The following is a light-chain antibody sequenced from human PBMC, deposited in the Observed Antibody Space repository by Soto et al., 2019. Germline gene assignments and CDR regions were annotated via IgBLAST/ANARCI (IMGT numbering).Light chain of an antibody. CDR2: RAS. CDR1: QSLSGN. CDR3: QQYNNWTLT. Sequence: EIVMTQSPATLACSPGETVTLSCRASQSLSGNLAWYQQKPGQAPRLLIFRASTRATGVPARFSGSGSGTEFTLTISSLKSEDFAVYYCQQYNNWTLTFGGGTKVDIK. J-gene: IGKJ4*01. V-gene: IGKV3-15*01.